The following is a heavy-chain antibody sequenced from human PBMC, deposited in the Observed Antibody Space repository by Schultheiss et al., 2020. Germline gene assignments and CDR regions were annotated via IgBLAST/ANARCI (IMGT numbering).Heavy chain of an antibody. J-gene: IGHJ4*02. D-gene: IGHD3-22*01. CDR2: IYYSGST. CDR3: ARAPDDSSGYPLDY. V-gene: IGHV4-59*11. CDR1: GGSISRHY. Sequence: SETLSLTCSVSGGSISRHYWNWIRQPPGKGLEWIGYIYYSGSTNYNPSLKSRVTISVDTSKNQFSLKLSSVTAADTAVYYCARAPDDSSGYPLDYWGQGTLVTVSS.